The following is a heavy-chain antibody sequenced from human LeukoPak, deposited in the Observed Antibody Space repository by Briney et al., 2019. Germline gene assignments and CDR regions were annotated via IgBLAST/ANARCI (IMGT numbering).Heavy chain of an antibody. CDR1: GGSISSSTHY. CDR3: ARRPRNSGNYDGPSGLDY. V-gene: IGHV4-39*07. J-gene: IGHJ4*02. D-gene: IGHD1-26*01. Sequence: SETLSLTCTVSGGSISSSTHYWGWVRQPPGKGLDWIGSIFYIGSTQYTQYNPSLKSRVTISADTSKNQFSLKLRSATAADTALYYCARRPRNSGNYDGPSGLDYWGQGTLITVSS. CDR2: IFYIGST.